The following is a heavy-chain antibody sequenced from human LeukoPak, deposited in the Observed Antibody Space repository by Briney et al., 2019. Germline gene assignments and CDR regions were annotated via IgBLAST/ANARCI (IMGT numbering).Heavy chain of an antibody. CDR3: ARRIAVAGLYFDY. Sequence: SETLSLTCTDSGGSISSSSYYWGWIRQPPGKGLVWIGSIYYSGSTYYNPSLKSRVTISVDTSKNQFSLKLSSVTAADTAVYYCARRIAVAGLYFDYWGQGTLVTVSS. CDR1: GGSISSSSYY. D-gene: IGHD6-19*01. CDR2: IYYSGST. V-gene: IGHV4-39*01. J-gene: IGHJ4*02.